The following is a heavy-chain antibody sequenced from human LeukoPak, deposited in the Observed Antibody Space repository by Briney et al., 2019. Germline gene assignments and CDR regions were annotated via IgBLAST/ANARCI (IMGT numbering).Heavy chain of an antibody. CDR1: GGSISSYY. J-gene: IGHJ4*02. CDR3: ARDRRGYYDSSGHFDY. V-gene: IGHV4-4*07. Sequence: PSETLSLTCTVSGGSISSYYWSWIRQPAGKGLEWIGRIYTSGSTNYNPSLKSRVTMSVDTSKNQFSLKLSSVTAADTAVYYCARDRRGYYDSSGHFDYWGQGTLVTVSS. CDR2: IYTSGST. D-gene: IGHD3-22*01.